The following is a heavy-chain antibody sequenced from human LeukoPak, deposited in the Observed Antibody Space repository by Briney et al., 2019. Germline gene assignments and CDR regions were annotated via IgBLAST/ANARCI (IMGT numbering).Heavy chain of an antibody. V-gene: IGHV3-23*01. Sequence: GGSLRLSCAASGFTFSSYAMSWVRQAPGKGLEWVSAISGSGGSTYYADSVKGRFTISRDNSKNTLYLQMNSLRAEDTAVYYCARESPGTRGWYTAVYWGQGTLVTVFS. J-gene: IGHJ4*02. CDR1: GFTFSSYA. CDR3: ARESPGTRGWYTAVY. D-gene: IGHD6-19*01. CDR2: ISGSGGST.